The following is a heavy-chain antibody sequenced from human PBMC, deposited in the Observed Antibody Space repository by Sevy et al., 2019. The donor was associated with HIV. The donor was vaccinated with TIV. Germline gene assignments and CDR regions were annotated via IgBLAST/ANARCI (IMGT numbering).Heavy chain of an antibody. J-gene: IGHJ4*02. CDR3: VRGRDYGNFDF. Sequence: GGSLRLSCAASGFNFSIYGMHWVRQAPGKGLEWVALIWYDGTNKYYRDSVKGRFTISRDNSKNTLFLQMNSLRAEDTALYCCVRGRDYGNFDFWGQGTLVTVSS. V-gene: IGHV3-33*01. D-gene: IGHD4-17*01. CDR1: GFNFSIYG. CDR2: IWYDGTNK.